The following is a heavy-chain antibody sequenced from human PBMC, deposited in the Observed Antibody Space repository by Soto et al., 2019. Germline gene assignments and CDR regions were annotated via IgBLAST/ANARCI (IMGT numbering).Heavy chain of an antibody. J-gene: IGHJ3*02. CDR3: ARDKSRDGYQWGGAFDI. CDR1: GFTFSSYA. Sequence: QVQLVESGGGVVQPGRSLRLSCAASGFTFSSYAMHWVRQAPGKGLEGVAVISYDGSNKYYADSVKGRFTISSDNSKHTLYLQMNSLRAQDTALYYCARDKSRDGYQWGGAFDIWGQGTMVTVSS. D-gene: IGHD5-12*01. V-gene: IGHV3-30-3*01. CDR2: ISYDGSNK.